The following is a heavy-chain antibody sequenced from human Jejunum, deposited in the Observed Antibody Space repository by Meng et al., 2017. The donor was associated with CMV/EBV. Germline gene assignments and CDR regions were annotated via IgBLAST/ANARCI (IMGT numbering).Heavy chain of an antibody. Sequence: SCKASGGTCNSFTIFWVRHAPGQGLQSLGGIIPIFGTSHYAQKFQGRVTITTDESTSTVYMELNSLRSDDTALYYCTMYQNWGETDYWGQGTLVTVSS. J-gene: IGHJ4*02. V-gene: IGHV1-69*05. CDR2: IIPIFGTS. D-gene: IGHD7-27*01. CDR1: GGTCNSFT. CDR3: TMYQNWGETDY.